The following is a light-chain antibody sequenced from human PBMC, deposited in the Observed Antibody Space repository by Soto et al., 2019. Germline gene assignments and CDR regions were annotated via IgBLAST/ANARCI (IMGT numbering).Light chain of an antibody. Sequence: QSALTQPASVSGSPGQSITISCTGTSSDVGGYNYVSWYQQHPGKAPKLIIYDVSNRPSGVSNRFSGSKSGNTASLAISGLQAEDESDYYCSSHTSSGTLVVFGGGTQLTVL. CDR1: SSDVGGYNY. CDR2: DVS. J-gene: IGLJ3*02. CDR3: SSHTSSGTLVV. V-gene: IGLV2-14*01.